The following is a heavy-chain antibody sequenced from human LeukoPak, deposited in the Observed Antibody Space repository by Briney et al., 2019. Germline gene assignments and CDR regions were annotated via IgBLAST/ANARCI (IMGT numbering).Heavy chain of an antibody. CDR2: TYYRSKWYN. CDR3: SRSDGASDFDY. V-gene: IGHV6-1*01. D-gene: IGHD5-24*01. CDR1: GDIVSSNRAS. Sequence: SQTLSLTCAISGDIVSSNRASWTWIRQTPSRGLEWLGRTYYRSKWYNDYAVSLKSRISINPDTSKNQFSLQLNSVTPEDTAVYYCSRSDGASDFDYWGQGTLVTVSS. J-gene: IGHJ4*02.